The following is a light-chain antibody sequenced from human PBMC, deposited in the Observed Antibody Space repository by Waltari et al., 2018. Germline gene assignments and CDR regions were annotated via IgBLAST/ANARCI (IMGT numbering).Light chain of an antibody. CDR2: DAS. V-gene: IGKV3-15*01. CDR1: QSVETR. Sequence: EIVMTQSPVTLSVSPGERVTLSCRASQSVETRLAWYQQRPGQAPRLLIYDASIRTTDVPARFSARGSGTDFSLTISSLRSEDYAVYFCQHYSGWPYAFGQGTKLQIK. CDR3: QHYSGWPYA. J-gene: IGKJ2*01.